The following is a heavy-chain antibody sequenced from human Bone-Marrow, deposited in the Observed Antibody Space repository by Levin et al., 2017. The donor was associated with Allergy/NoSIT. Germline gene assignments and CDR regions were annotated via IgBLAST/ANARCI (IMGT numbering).Heavy chain of an antibody. Sequence: GESLKISCTASGFTFSTYAMIWVRQAPGRGLEWVSAITGPGDTTYYADSVKGRFTISRDNSKNTLYLQMNTLTADDTAIYYCAKDTMKYSSGWYFKYWGQGTLVTVSS. CDR3: AKDTMKYSSGWYFKY. CDR2: ITGPGDTT. V-gene: IGHV3-23*01. J-gene: IGHJ4*02. CDR1: GFTFSTYA. D-gene: IGHD6-19*01.